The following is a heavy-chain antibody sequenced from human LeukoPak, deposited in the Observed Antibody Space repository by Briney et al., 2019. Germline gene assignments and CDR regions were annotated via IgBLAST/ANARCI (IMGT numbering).Heavy chain of an antibody. V-gene: IGHV3-23*01. Sequence: QAGGSLTLSCTASGLTFSNYATTWVRQAPGKGLEWVSSITGSGRGTYYADSVKGRFSVSRDNSQNTVFLHMNSLRADDTALYYCSKDPNGDYVGAFDMWGPGTMVTVSS. J-gene: IGHJ3*02. CDR3: SKDPNGDYVGAFDM. CDR1: GLTFSNYA. D-gene: IGHD4-17*01. CDR2: ITGSGRGT.